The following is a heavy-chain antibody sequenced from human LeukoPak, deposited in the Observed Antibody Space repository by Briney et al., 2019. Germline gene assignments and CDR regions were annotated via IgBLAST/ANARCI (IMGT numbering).Heavy chain of an antibody. Sequence: SETLSLTCTVSGYSISSHYYWGWIRQPPGKGLEWIGCIYHSGSTYYNPSLKSRVTILVDTSKNQFSLKLSSVTAADTAVYYCAGAYCGGDCYSGRAFDIWGQGTMVTVSS. V-gene: IGHV4-38-2*02. CDR3: AGAYCGGDCYSGRAFDI. CDR1: GYSISSHYY. D-gene: IGHD2-21*02. CDR2: IYHSGST. J-gene: IGHJ3*02.